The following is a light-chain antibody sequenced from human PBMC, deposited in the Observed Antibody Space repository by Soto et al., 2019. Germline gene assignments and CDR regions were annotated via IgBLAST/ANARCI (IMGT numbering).Light chain of an antibody. CDR3: TPLT. V-gene: IGKV4-1*01. Sequence: DIVMTQSPDSLVVSLGERATINCKSSQSVLYSSNNQNYLAWYQQKPGQPPKLLFYWASTRESGVPDRFSGSGSGTDFTLTISSLQAEDVAVYYKTPLTFGGGTKVEIK. CDR1: QSVLYSSNNQNY. J-gene: IGKJ4*01. CDR2: WAS.